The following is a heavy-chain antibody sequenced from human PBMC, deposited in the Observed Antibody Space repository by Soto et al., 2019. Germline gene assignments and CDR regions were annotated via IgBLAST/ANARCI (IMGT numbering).Heavy chain of an antibody. D-gene: IGHD1-26*01. CDR1: GDSVSSHSAG. J-gene: IGHJ4*01. CDR3: ARGEQYSGRIFDY. Sequence: SQTLSLTCAITGDSVSSHSAGWSWVRQSPSRGLEWLGRTYYRSKWYYEYAVSVRVRITINPDTSKNQYSLQLNSVTPEDTAVYFCARGEQYSGRIFDYWGQGTLVTVSS. V-gene: IGHV6-1*01. CDR2: TYYRSKWYY.